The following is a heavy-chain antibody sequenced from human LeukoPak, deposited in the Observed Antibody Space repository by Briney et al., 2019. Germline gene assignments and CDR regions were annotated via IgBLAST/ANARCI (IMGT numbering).Heavy chain of an antibody. J-gene: IGHJ4*02. V-gene: IGHV3-30*18. CDR1: GFTFSSYG. CDR3: AKDGRWELLRGFDY. D-gene: IGHD1-26*01. Sequence: HPGRSLRLSCAASGFTFSSYGMHWVRQAPGKGLEWVAVISYDGSNKYYADSVKGRFTISRDNSKNTLYLQMNSLRAEDTAVYYCAKDGRWELLRGFDYWGQGTLVTVSS. CDR2: ISYDGSNK.